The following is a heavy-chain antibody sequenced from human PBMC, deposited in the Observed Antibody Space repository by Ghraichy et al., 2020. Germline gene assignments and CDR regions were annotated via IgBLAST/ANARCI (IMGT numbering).Heavy chain of an antibody. D-gene: IGHD3-22*01. Sequence: GGSLRLSCAASGFTFSSYAMSWVRQAPGKGLEWVSAISGSGGSTYYADSVKGRFTISRDNSKNTLYLQMNSLRAEDTAVYYCAKDPSTYYYDSSGYGTRWYFDYWGQGTLVTVSS. CDR3: AKDPSTYYYDSSGYGTRWYFDY. CDR1: GFTFSSYA. V-gene: IGHV3-23*01. J-gene: IGHJ4*02. CDR2: ISGSGGST.